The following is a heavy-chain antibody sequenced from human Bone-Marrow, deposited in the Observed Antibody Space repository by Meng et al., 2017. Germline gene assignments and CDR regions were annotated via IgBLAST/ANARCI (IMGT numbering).Heavy chain of an antibody. J-gene: IGHJ4*02. CDR2: ISGSGGST. CDR1: GFSFSGSD. V-gene: IGHV3-23*01. CDR3: AKVFQGIAAAGITDPLGFDY. D-gene: IGHD6-13*01. Sequence: GESLKISCAASGFSFSGSDIHWVRQAPGKGLEWVSAISGSGGSTYYADSVKGRFTISRDNSKNTLYLQMNSLRAEDTAVYYCAKVFQGIAAAGITDPLGFDYWGKG.